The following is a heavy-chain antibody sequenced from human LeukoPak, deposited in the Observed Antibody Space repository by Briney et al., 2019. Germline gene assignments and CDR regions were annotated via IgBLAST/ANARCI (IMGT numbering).Heavy chain of an antibody. CDR2: INPNSGDT. V-gene: IGHV1-2*06. D-gene: IGHD2-21*02. J-gene: IGHJ4*02. CDR3: ARDYCGGDCFPDY. Sequence: GASVKVSCKASGYTFTTYYVQWVRQAPGQGLEWMGRINPNSGDTNYAQKFQGRVTMTRDTSISTAYMELSRLRSDDTAVYYCARDYCGGDCFPDYWGQGTLVTVSS. CDR1: GYTFTTYY.